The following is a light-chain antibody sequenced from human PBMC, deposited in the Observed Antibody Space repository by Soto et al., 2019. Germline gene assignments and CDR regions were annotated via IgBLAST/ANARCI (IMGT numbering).Light chain of an antibody. Sequence: DIQMTQSTSTLSASVGDRVTITCRPSQGISSWLAWYQQKPGKAPNLLIYKASSLESGVPSRFSGSGSWTEFTLTISSLQPDDFATYYCQQYNSYPLTFGGGTKVEI. CDR1: QGISSW. V-gene: IGKV1-5*03. CDR3: QQYNSYPLT. CDR2: KAS. J-gene: IGKJ4*01.